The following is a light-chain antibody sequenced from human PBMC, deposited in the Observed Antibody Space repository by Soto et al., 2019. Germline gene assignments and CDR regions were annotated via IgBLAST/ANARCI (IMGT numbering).Light chain of an antibody. CDR3: QQRSNWPIT. CDR1: QSVSRY. Sequence: EIVLTPSPATLSLSPGERATLSCRASQSVSRYLAWYQQKPGQAPRLLIYDASNRATGIPARFSGSGSGTDFTLTISSLEPEDFAVYYCQQRSNWPITFGQGTRLEIK. J-gene: IGKJ5*01. V-gene: IGKV3-11*01. CDR2: DAS.